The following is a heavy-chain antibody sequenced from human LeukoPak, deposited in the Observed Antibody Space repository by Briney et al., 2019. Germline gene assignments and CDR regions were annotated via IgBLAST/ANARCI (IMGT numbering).Heavy chain of an antibody. CDR1: GGSISSSSYY. J-gene: IGHJ4*02. CDR3: ARVSAAAGSFDY. CDR2: INHSGST. V-gene: IGHV4-39*07. D-gene: IGHD6-25*01. Sequence: KASETLSLTCTVSGGSISSSSYYWSWIRQPPGKGLEWIGEINHSGSTNYNPSLKGRVTISVDTSKNQFSLKLSSVTAADTAVYYCARVSAAAGSFDYWGQGTLVTVSS.